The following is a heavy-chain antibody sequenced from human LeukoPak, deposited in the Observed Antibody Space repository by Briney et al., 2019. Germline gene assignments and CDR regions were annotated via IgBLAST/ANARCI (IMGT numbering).Heavy chain of an antibody. CDR3: ARGFPPGSGSRGSHAFDV. Sequence: SETLSLTCAVSEMSFSAYYWNWIRQSPWKGLEWIGDINYGGSTKYTPSLEGRGTILIDTSKNQFSLKLTSVTAADTAVYYCARGFPPGSGSRGSHAFDVWGQGTMVTVSS. D-gene: IGHD6-19*01. CDR2: INYGGST. J-gene: IGHJ3*01. CDR1: EMSFSAYY. V-gene: IGHV4-34*01.